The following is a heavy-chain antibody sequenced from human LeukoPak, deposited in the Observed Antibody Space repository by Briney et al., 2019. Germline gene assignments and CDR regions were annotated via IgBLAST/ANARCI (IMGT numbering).Heavy chain of an antibody. CDR1: GFTFSSYG. Sequence: GGSLRLSCAASGFTFSSYGMHWVRQAPGKGLEWVAFIRYDGSNKYYADSVKGRFTISRDNPKNTLYLQMNSLRAEDTAVYYCAKDRLDYGGNSADYWGQGTLVTVSS. CDR3: AKDRLDYGGNSADY. D-gene: IGHD4-23*01. J-gene: IGHJ4*02. CDR2: IRYDGSNK. V-gene: IGHV3-30*02.